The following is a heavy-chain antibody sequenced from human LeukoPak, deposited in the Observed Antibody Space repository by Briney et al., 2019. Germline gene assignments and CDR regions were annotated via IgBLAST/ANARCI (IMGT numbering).Heavy chain of an antibody. V-gene: IGHV3-21*01. D-gene: IGHD2-2*02. Sequence: KPGGSLRLSCAASGFTFSSYSMNWVRQAPGKGLEWVSSISSSSSYIYYADSVKGRFTISRDNAKNSLYLQMNSLRAEDTAMYYCASQLDRYCSSTSCSTIWDFYYYYGMDVWGQGTTVTVSS. CDR1: GFTFSSYS. CDR3: ASQLDRYCSSTSCSTIWDFYYYYGMDV. CDR2: ISSSSSYI. J-gene: IGHJ6*02.